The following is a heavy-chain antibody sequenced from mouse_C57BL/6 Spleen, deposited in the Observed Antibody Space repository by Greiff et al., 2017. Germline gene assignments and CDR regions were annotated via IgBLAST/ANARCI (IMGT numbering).Heavy chain of an antibody. CDR1: GYTFTSYW. J-gene: IGHJ2*01. D-gene: IGHD2-2*01. V-gene: IGHV1-61*01. Sequence: VQLQQPGAELVRPGSSVKLSCKASGYTFTSYWMDWVKQRPGQGLEWIGNIYPSDSDTHYNQKFKDKATLTVDKSSSTTYLQLSSLTSEDSAVYYCAKEGHGYLFDYWGQGTTLTVSS. CDR2: IYPSDSDT. CDR3: AKEGHGYLFDY.